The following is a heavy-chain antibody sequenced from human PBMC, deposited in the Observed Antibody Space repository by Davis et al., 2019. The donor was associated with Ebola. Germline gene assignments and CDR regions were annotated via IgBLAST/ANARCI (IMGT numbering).Heavy chain of an antibody. CDR1: GYTFTGYY. CDR3: ARDVRMITFGGVIVIHMGFDY. Sequence: ASVQVSCKASGYTFTGYYMHWVRQAPGQGLEWMGWINPNSGGTNYAQKFQGRVTMTRDTSISTAYMELSRLRSDDTAVYYCARDVRMITFGGVIVIHMGFDYWGQGTLVTVSS. CDR2: INPNSGGT. V-gene: IGHV1-2*02. J-gene: IGHJ4*02. D-gene: IGHD3-16*02.